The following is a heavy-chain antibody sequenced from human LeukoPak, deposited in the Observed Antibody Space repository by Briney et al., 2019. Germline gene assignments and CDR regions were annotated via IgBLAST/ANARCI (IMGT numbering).Heavy chain of an antibody. CDR2: INPNSGGT. CDR1: GYTFTGYY. J-gene: IGHJ4*02. Sequence: ASVKVSCKXSGYTFTGYYMHWVRQSPGQGLEWMGWINPNSGGTNYSQKFQGRVTMTRDTSISTAYMELSRLRSDDTAVCYCARAEGYYYDSSGYCSYWGQGTLVTVSS. D-gene: IGHD3-22*01. CDR3: ARAEGYYYDSSGYCSY. V-gene: IGHV1-2*02.